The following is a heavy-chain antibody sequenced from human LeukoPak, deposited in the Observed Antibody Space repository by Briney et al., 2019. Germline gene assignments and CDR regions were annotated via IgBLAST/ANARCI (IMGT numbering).Heavy chain of an antibody. CDR2: GGNSGGT. V-gene: IGHV4-34*01. CDR1: GGSLNGYY. Sequence: PSETLSLTCAVYGGSLNGYYWSWIRQPPGKGLEWIGEGGNSGGTKFNPSLKSRVTISADTSKNQFSLKLSSVTAADTAVYYCAREAVYYGSGSRYFDLWGRGTLVTVSS. J-gene: IGHJ2*01. D-gene: IGHD3-10*01. CDR3: AREAVYYGSGSRYFDL.